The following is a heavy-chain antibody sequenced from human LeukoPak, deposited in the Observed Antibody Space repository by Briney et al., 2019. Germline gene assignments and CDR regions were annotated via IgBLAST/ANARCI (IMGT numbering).Heavy chain of an antibody. D-gene: IGHD3-22*01. J-gene: IGHJ4*02. V-gene: IGHV3-74*01. CDR2: INSDGSST. CDR1: GFTFSSDW. CDR3: ARDRSHYYDSSGSRAFDY. Sequence: GWSLRLSCAASGFTFSSDWMHWVRQAPGKGLVWVSRINSDGSSTSYADSVKGRFTISRDNAKNTLYLQMNSLRAEDTAVYYCARDRSHYYDSSGSRAFDYWGQGTLVTVSS.